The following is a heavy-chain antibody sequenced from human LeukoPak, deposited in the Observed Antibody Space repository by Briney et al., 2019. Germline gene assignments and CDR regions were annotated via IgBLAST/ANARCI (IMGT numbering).Heavy chain of an antibody. D-gene: IGHD6-6*01. CDR2: IKQDGSEK. J-gene: IGHJ1*01. CDR1: GFTFSSYW. CDR3: ANEYSSSSGRSFQH. V-gene: IGHV3-7*01. Sequence: GSLRLSCAASGFTFSSYWMSWVRQAPGKGLEWVANIKQDGSEKYYVDSVKGRFTISRDNAKNSLYLQMNSLRAEDTAVYYCANEYSSSSGRSFQHWGQGTLVTVSS.